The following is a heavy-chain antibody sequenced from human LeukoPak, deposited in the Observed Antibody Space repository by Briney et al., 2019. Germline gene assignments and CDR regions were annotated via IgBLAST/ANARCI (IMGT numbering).Heavy chain of an antibody. Sequence: GGSLRLSCAASGFTFSSYSMNWVRQAPGKGLEWVSSISSSSSYIYYADSVKGRFTISRDNAKNSLYLQMNSLRAEDTAVYYCARGLLWFGELALLGMDVWGQGTTVTVSS. J-gene: IGHJ6*02. CDR2: ISSSSSYI. D-gene: IGHD3-10*01. CDR1: GFTFSSYS. CDR3: ARGLLWFGELALLGMDV. V-gene: IGHV3-21*01.